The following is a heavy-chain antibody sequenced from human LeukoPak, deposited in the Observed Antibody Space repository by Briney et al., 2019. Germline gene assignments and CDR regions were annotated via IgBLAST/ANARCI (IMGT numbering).Heavy chain of an antibody. Sequence: SETLSLTCTVSAGSINSDDYYWSWIRQPAGKGLEWIGRIYSPGTNYNYNPSLKSRVTISIDTSKNQFSLKLTSVTAGDTAVYYCARGIGTSYESSRDAFEIWGQGTMVTVSS. J-gene: IGHJ3*02. CDR1: AGSINSDDYY. CDR3: ARGIGTSYESSRDAFEI. CDR2: IYSPGTN. V-gene: IGHV4-61*02. D-gene: IGHD3-22*01.